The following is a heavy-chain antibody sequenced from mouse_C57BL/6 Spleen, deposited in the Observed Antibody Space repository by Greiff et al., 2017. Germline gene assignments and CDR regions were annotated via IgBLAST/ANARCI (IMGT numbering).Heavy chain of an antibody. V-gene: IGHV1-18*01. D-gene: IGHD1-1*01. CDR3: ARSYGSIPFAY. J-gene: IGHJ3*01. CDR2: INPNNGGT. Sequence: DVQLQESGPELVKPGASVKIPCTASGYTFTDYNMDWVKQSHGKSLEWIGDINPNNGGTIYNQKFKGKATLTVDKSSSTAYMELRSLTSEDTAVYYCARSYGSIPFAYWGQGTLVTVSA. CDR1: GYTFTDYN.